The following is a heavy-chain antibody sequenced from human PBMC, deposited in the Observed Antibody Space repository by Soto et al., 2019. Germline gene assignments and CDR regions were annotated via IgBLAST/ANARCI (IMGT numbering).Heavy chain of an antibody. J-gene: IGHJ6*02. CDR2: IVVASGQT. CDR1: GSGSISSG. Sequence: GASVKVSCKASGSGSISSGIQWVRQAHGQRLEWIGWIVVASGQTNYAQNFRGRVAITRDTSTATAYIELTGLTSEDTAVYFCSADRPDIGVGWWVWGQGTTVTVSS. D-gene: IGHD2-15*01. CDR3: SADRPDIGVGWWV. V-gene: IGHV1-58*02.